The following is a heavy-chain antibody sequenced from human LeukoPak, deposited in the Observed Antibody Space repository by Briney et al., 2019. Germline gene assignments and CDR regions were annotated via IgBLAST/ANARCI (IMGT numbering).Heavy chain of an antibody. D-gene: IGHD3-10*01. CDR1: GYTFTAYY. CDR2: INPSSGGA. V-gene: IGHV1-46*01. J-gene: IGHJ5*02. CDR3: ARDGNYYGSGAGPDSWFDP. Sequence: GASVKVSCKASGYTFTAYYMHWVRQAPGQGLEWMGIINPSSGGATYAQKFQGRVTMTRDTFTSTVYMELSSLRSEDTAVYYCARDGNYYGSGAGPDSWFDPWGQGTLVTVSS.